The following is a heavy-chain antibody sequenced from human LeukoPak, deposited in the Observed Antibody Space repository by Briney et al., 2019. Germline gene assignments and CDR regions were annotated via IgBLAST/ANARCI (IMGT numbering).Heavy chain of an antibody. J-gene: IGHJ3*02. Sequence: PGGSLRLSCAASGFNFSSYNMNWVRQAPGKGLEWVSAISGSGGSTYYADSVKGRFTISRDNSKNTLYLQMNSLRAEDTAVYYCAKDAAVTRVLHAFDIWGQGTMVTVSS. D-gene: IGHD4-17*01. CDR2: ISGSGGST. V-gene: IGHV3-23*01. CDR3: AKDAAVTRVLHAFDI. CDR1: GFNFSSYN.